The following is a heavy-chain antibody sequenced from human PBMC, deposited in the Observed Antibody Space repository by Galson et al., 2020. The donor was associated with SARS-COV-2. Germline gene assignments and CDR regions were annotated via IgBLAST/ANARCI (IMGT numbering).Heavy chain of an antibody. CDR3: ARRGAQLWASSGAFDN. CDR1: GYSFTSYW. V-gene: IGHV5-51*01. D-gene: IGHD5-18*01. Sequence: GESLKISCKGSGYSFTSYWIVWVRQMPGKGLEWMGIIYPGDSDTRYSPSFQGQVTISADKSISTAYLQWSSLKASDTAMYYCARRGAQLWASSGAFDNWGQGTMVTVSS. CDR2: IYPGDSDT. J-gene: IGHJ3*02.